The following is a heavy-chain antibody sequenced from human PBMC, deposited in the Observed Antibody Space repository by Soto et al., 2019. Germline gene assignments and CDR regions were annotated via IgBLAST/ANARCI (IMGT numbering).Heavy chain of an antibody. CDR3: ARRGPGTYFDY. J-gene: IGHJ4*02. V-gene: IGHV3-21*04. Sequence: PGGSLRLSCAASGYPFSISSMNWVRQAPGKGLEWVSSISGTSDYISYADSVKGRFTISRDNAKNTLYLQMNSLRAEDTAVYYCARRGPGTYFDYWGQGTLVTVSS. CDR2: ISGTSDYI. D-gene: IGHD6-13*01. CDR1: GYPFSISS.